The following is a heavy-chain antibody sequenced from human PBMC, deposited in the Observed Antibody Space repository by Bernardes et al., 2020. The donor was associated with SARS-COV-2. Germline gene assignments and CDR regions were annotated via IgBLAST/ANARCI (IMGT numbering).Heavy chain of an antibody. CDR3: ARDLGLDTTMIFFDF. J-gene: IGHJ4*02. V-gene: IGHV1-18*04. Sequence: ASMKVSCKASGYTFTSFGISWVRQAPGQGLEWVGWVSAYNGGTRYAQKFQDRVTMTTDTSTGTAYMELRSLRSDDTAVFYCARDLGLDTTMIFFDFWGQGTQVSVSS. D-gene: IGHD5-18*01. CDR2: VSAYNGGT. CDR1: GYTFTSFG.